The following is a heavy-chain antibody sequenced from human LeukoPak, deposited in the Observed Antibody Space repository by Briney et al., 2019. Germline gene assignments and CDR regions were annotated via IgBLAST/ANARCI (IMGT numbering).Heavy chain of an antibody. J-gene: IGHJ4*02. Sequence: AASVKVSCKASGYTFTSYYMHWVRQAPGQGLEWMGIINPSGGSTSYAQKFQGRVTMTRDTSTGTVYMELSSLRSEDTAVYYCARSRLWSGYYRYYFDYWGQGTLVTVSS. D-gene: IGHD3-3*01. CDR1: GYTFTSYY. CDR2: INPSGGST. CDR3: ARSRLWSGYYRYYFDY. V-gene: IGHV1-46*01.